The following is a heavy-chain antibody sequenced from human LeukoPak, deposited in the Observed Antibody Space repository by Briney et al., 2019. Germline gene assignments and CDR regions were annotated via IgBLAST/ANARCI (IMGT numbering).Heavy chain of an antibody. D-gene: IGHD3-3*01. V-gene: IGHV3-23*01. Sequence: XSCAASGFTFSSYAMSWVRQAPGKGLEWVSAISGSGGSTYYADSVKGRFTISRDNSKNTLYLQMNSLRAEDTAVYYCAKDGVYDFWSGYYLDYWGQGTLVTVSS. CDR2: ISGSGGST. CDR3: AKDGVYDFWSGYYLDY. J-gene: IGHJ4*02. CDR1: GFTFSSYA.